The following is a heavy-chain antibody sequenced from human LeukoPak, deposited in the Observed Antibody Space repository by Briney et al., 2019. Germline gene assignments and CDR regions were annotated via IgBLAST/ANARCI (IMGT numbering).Heavy chain of an antibody. J-gene: IGHJ4*02. CDR3: AKSTEGYSYGPFDY. D-gene: IGHD5-18*01. Sequence: PGGSLRLSCAASGFTFSSYGMSWVRQAPGKGLEWVSAISGSGGSTYYADSVKGRFTISRDNSKNTLYLQMNSLRAEDTAVYYCAKSTEGYSYGPFDYWGQGTLVTVSS. CDR1: GFTFSSYG. CDR2: ISGSGGST. V-gene: IGHV3-23*01.